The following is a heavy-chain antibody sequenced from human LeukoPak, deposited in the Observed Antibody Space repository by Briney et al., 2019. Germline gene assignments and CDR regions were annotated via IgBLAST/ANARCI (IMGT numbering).Heavy chain of an antibody. J-gene: IGHJ4*02. CDR1: GDSVSSNSAA. D-gene: IGHD3-22*01. V-gene: IGHV6-1*01. Sequence: SQTLSLTCAISGDSVSSNSAAWNWIRQSPSRGLEWLGRTYYRSKWYNDYAVSVKSRITINPDTSKNQFSLQLNSVTPEDTAVYYCAREVGYYYDSSGYPNFDYWGQGTLVTVSS. CDR3: AREVGYYYDSSGYPNFDY. CDR2: TYYRSKWYN.